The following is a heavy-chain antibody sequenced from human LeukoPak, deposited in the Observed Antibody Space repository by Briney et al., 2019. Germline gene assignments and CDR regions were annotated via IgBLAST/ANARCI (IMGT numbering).Heavy chain of an antibody. V-gene: IGHV3-74*01. Sequence: GGSLRLSCAASGFTFSSYWMHWVRQAPGKGLVWVSRINSDGSSTSYADSVKGRFTISRDNAKNTLYLQMNSLRAEDTAVYYCARGSGYYDSSGYYIVDYWGQGTLVTVSS. CDR2: INSDGSST. J-gene: IGHJ4*02. D-gene: IGHD3-22*01. CDR1: GFTFSSYW. CDR3: ARGSGYYDSSGYYIVDY.